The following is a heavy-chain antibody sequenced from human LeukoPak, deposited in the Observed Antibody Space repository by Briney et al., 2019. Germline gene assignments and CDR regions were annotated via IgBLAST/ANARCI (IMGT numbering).Heavy chain of an antibody. J-gene: IGHJ4*02. CDR1: GDSISRSNLH. CDR3: ARDLYDSTTQHHPPHFDS. D-gene: IGHD2/OR15-2a*01. CDR2: VFHTGST. V-gene: IGHV4-39*07. Sequence: SETLSLTCTVSGDSISRSNLHWGWIRQAPGKGLEWIGSVFHTGSTYCNPSLKSRVTISVDSSMNKFSLKMRSVTAADTAFYYCARDLYDSTTQHHPPHFDSWGQGTLVTVSS.